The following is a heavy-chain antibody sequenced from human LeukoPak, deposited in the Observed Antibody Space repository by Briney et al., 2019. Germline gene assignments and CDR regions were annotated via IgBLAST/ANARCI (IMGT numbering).Heavy chain of an antibody. CDR2: IYSDGSST. CDR3: ARGGGLLWWSIDG. J-gene: IGHJ4*02. CDR1: GFTLKNYW. Sequence: SGGSLRLSCAASGFTLKNYWMHWVRHTPGKRPVWVSGIYSDGSSTNYADSVKGRFTISRDKAKNPVYLQMNTLRAVDTAVYYCARGGGLLWWSIDGWGQGTLVTVSS. D-gene: IGHD3-10*01. V-gene: IGHV3-74*01.